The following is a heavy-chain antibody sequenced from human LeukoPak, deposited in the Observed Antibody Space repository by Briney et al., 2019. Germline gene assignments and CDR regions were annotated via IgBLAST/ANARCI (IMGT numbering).Heavy chain of an antibody. V-gene: IGHV3-23*01. J-gene: IGHJ6*02. CDR1: GFTFSSYA. CDR2: ISGSGGST. Sequence: LAGGSLILCCAASGFTFSSYAMSWVRQAPGKVLELVSPISGSGGSTYYADSVKGRFTISTDNSKNTLYLQMNSLGAEDTAVYYCAKDYGGNLGYYYYGMDVWGQGTTVTVSS. D-gene: IGHD4-23*01. CDR3: AKDYGGNLGYYYYGMDV.